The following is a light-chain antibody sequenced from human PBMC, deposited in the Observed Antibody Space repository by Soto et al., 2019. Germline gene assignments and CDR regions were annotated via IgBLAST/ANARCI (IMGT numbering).Light chain of an antibody. CDR2: DVS. CDR3: SSYTSTNSWV. CDR1: SSDVGGYNY. Sequence: QSALPQSASVSGSPGQSITISCTGTSSDVGGYNYVSWYQQHPGKAPKLIIYDVSNRPSGVSTRFSGSKSGNTASLTISGLQADDEADYSCSSYTSTNSWVFGGGTQLTVL. V-gene: IGLV2-14*01. J-gene: IGLJ3*02.